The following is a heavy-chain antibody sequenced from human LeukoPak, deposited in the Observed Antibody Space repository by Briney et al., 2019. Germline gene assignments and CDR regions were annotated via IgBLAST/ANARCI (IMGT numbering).Heavy chain of an antibody. CDR3: ARDVTGTTYYYYMDV. J-gene: IGHJ6*03. CDR1: GGSISSYY. D-gene: IGHD1/OR15-1a*01. CDR2: IYTSGST. Sequence: SETLSLTCTVSGGSISSYYWSWIRQPAGKGLEWIGRIYTSGSTNYNPSLKSRVTTSVDTSKSQFSLKLSSVTAADTAVYYCARDVTGTTYYYYMDVWGKGTTVTVSS. V-gene: IGHV4-4*07.